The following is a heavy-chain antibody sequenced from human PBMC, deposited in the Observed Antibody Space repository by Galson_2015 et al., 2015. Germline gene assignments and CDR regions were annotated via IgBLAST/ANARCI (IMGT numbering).Heavy chain of an antibody. CDR3: ARDGKPCGSGSIAFDI. Sequence: SVKVSCKASGGTFSGYAISWVRQAPGQGLEWMGGIIPIFGTANYAQKFQGRVTITADESTSTAYMELSSLRSEDTAVYYCARDGKPCGSGSIAFDIWGQGTMVTVSS. CDR1: GGTFSGYA. J-gene: IGHJ3*02. V-gene: IGHV1-69*13. CDR2: IIPIFGTA. D-gene: IGHD3-10*01.